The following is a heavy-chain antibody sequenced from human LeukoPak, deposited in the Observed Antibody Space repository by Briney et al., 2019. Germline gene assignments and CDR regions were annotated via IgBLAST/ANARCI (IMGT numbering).Heavy chain of an antibody. CDR3: ARAANGYDAFDI. Sequence: ASVKVSCKASGYTFTGYFIHWVRQAPGQGLEWMGWINPNSGGTNYAQKFQGRVTMTRDTSINTAYMELSRLRSDDTAVYYCARAANGYDAFDIWGQGTMATVSS. CDR2: INPNSGGT. CDR1: GYTFTGYF. J-gene: IGHJ3*02. D-gene: IGHD2-2*03. V-gene: IGHV1-2*02.